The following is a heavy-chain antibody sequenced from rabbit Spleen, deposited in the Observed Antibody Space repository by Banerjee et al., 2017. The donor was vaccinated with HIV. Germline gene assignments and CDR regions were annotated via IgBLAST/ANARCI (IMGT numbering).Heavy chain of an antibody. V-gene: IGHV1S45*01. CDR3: ARDTSSSFSSYGMDL. J-gene: IGHJ6*01. CDR1: GFSFSSSSY. D-gene: IGHD1-1*01. CDR2: IDTGSSGFT. Sequence: QEQLVESGGGLVKPEGSLKLSCTASGFSFSSSSYMCWVRQAPGKGLEWIACIDTGSSGFTYYATWAKGRFTCSKTSSTTVTLQMTRLTAADTATYFCARDTSSSFSSYGMDLWGQGTLVTVS.